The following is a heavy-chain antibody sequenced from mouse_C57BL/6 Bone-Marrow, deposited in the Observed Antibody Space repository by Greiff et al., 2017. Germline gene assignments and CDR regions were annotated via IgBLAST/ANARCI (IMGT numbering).Heavy chain of an antibody. J-gene: IGHJ2*01. V-gene: IGHV1-76*01. D-gene: IGHD3-3*01. Sequence: VQLQQSGAELVRPGASVKLSCKASGYTFTDYYINWVKQSPGQGLEWIARIYPGSGNTYYNEKFKGKATLTAEKSSSTAYMQLSSLTSEDSAVYFCARARGHVDYWGQGTTLTVSS. CDR1: GYTFTDYY. CDR3: ARARGHVDY. CDR2: IYPGSGNT.